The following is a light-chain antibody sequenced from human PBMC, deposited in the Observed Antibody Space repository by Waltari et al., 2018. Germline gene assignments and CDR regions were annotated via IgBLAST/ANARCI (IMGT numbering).Light chain of an antibody. CDR2: EGS. CDR3: CSYAGSRTPWV. V-gene: IGLV2-23*01. Sequence: QSVLTQPASVSGSPGQSITISYTGSRSDVGNYNFVSWYQQHPDEAPKLVIYEGSKRPSGISIRFSGSKSGNTASLTISRLQAEDEADYFCCSYAGSRTPWVFGGGTRVTVL. CDR1: RSDVGNYNF. J-gene: IGLJ3*02.